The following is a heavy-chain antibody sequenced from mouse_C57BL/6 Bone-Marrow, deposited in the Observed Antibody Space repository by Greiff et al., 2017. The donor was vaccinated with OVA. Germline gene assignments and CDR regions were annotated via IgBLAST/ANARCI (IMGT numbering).Heavy chain of an antibody. CDR1: GFSFNTYA. CDR3: ERRVVYCGYFDY. V-gene: IGHV10-1*01. CDR2: ISSKSNNYAT. J-gene: IGHJ2*01. D-gene: IGHD1-1*02. Sequence: EVQLMESGGGLVQPKGSLKLSCTASGFSFNTYAMNWVRQAPGKGLEWVGRISSKSNNYATYYAVTVKDRFTISRDNSESMLYLQMNNLKTEDTAMYYCERRVVYCGYFDYWGQGTTLTVSA.